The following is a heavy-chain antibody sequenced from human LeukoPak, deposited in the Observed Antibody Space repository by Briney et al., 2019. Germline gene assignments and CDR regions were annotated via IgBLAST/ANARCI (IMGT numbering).Heavy chain of an antibody. Sequence: GGSLRFSCAASGFTFSSYFMHWVRQAPGKGLVWVSRINSAGSSTSYADSVKGRFTIYRDNDKKTMYLKMNSLRAEDTAVYYCARENGDYFWGQGTLVTVSS. CDR3: ARENGDYF. D-gene: IGHD4-17*01. CDR1: GFTFSSYF. CDR2: INSAGSST. J-gene: IGHJ4*02. V-gene: IGHV3-74*01.